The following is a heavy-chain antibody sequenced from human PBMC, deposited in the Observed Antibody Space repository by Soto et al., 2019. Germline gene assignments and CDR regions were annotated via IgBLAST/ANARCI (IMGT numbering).Heavy chain of an antibody. CDR1: GFTFSSYA. D-gene: IGHD6-6*01. V-gene: IGHV3-23*01. Sequence: GGSLRLSCAASGFTFSSYAMSWVRQSPGKGLEWVSAIPGSGGSTYYAGSVKGRFTISRDNSKNTLYLQMNSLRVEDTAVYYCAKIGTSSSVSLPLVLLDYWGQGAQVTV. J-gene: IGHJ4*02. CDR3: AKIGTSSSVSLPLVLLDY. CDR2: IPGSGGST.